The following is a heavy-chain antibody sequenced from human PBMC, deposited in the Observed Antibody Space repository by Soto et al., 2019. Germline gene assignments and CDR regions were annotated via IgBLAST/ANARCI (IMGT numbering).Heavy chain of an antibody. D-gene: IGHD3-10*01. CDR1: GGSISSGDYY. Sequence: QVQLQESGPGLVKPSQTLSLTCTVSGGSISSGDYYWSWIRQPPGKGLEWIGYIYYSGSTYYNPSLQSRVTISVDTSKNQFSLKLSSVTAADTAVYYCARVLGLWFGELFLDWYFDLWGRGTLVTVSS. CDR3: ARVLGLWFGELFLDWYFDL. V-gene: IGHV4-30-4*01. J-gene: IGHJ2*01. CDR2: IYYSGST.